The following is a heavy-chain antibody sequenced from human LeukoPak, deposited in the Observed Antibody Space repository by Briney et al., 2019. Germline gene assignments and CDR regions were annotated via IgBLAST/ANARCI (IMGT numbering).Heavy chain of an antibody. Sequence: SETLSLTCTVSGGSISSFYWSWIRQPPGKRLEWIGYIYYTGITNYNPSLRTRVTISVDTSKNQFSLRLRSVTAADTAVYYCAKISGSNWFDPWGQGTLVTVSS. V-gene: IGHV4-59*01. CDR2: IYYTGIT. CDR1: GGSISSFY. D-gene: IGHD6-19*01. CDR3: AKISGSNWFDP. J-gene: IGHJ5*02.